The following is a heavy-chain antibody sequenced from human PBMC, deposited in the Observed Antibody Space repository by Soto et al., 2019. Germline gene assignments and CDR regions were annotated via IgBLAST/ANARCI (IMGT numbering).Heavy chain of an antibody. CDR2: IYYSGST. J-gene: IGHJ3*02. D-gene: IGHD4-17*01. Sequence: SESLRLTFTVSEGSISGGGYYSSWIRQPPGKGLEWIGYIYYSGSTYYNPSLKSRVTISVDTSKNQFSLKLSSVTAADTAVYYCVRLYGDYGHCALYIWAQGTMLTVSS. V-gene: IGHV4-30-4*01. CDR1: EGSISGGGYY. CDR3: VRLYGDYGHCALYI.